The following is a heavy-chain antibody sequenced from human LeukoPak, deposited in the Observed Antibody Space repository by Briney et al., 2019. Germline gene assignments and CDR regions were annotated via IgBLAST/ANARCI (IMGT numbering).Heavy chain of an antibody. Sequence: PSETLSHTCGVSGDSISSDGHSWSWIRQAPGKGLEWLGYIYHSGAAYHNPSLKSRLALSVDTSNNQFSLRLRSVTAADTAVYYCVRGVGGEYFYFDRWGQGALVTVSA. J-gene: IGHJ4*02. CDR1: GDSISSDGHS. V-gene: IGHV4-30-4*07. CDR2: IYHSGAA. D-gene: IGHD1-26*01. CDR3: VRGVGGEYFYFDR.